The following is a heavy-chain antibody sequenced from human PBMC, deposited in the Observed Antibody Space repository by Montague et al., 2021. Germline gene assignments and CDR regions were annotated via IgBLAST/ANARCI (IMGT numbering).Heavy chain of an antibody. Sequence: SETLSHTCTVSGGSISSSSYYWGWIRQPPGKGLEWIGSIYYSGNTYYNPSLKSRVTISVDPSKNQFSLRLSSVTAADTAVYYCARPNIVTIHWYFDLWGRGTLVLVSS. D-gene: IGHD5-12*01. CDR1: GGSISSSSYY. CDR2: IYYSGNT. V-gene: IGHV4-39*01. CDR3: ARPNIVTIHWYFDL. J-gene: IGHJ2*01.